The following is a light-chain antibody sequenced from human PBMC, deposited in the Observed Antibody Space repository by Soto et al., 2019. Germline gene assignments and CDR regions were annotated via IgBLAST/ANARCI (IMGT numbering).Light chain of an antibody. CDR3: SSYSSRSTPPYV. CDR1: SSDVGGYDY. Sequence: QSALTQPASVSGSPGQSITISCTGSSSDVGGYDYDSWYQQHPGKAPKLMIYKVSNRPSGVSNRFSGSKSGSTASLTISGLRAEDEADYYCSSYSSRSTPPYVFGTGTKLTVL. CDR2: KVS. V-gene: IGLV2-14*01. J-gene: IGLJ1*01.